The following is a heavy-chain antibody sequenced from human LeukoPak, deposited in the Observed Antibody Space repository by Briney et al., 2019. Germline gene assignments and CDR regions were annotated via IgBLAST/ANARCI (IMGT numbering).Heavy chain of an antibody. CDR1: GFTFSSYE. V-gene: IGHV3-48*03. CDR3: ARSVQPIFYYYMDV. Sequence: GGSLRLSCAASGFTFSSYEMNWVRQSPGKGLEWVSYISSSGSTIYYADSVKGRFTISRDNAKNSLYLQMNSLRAEDTAVYYCARSVQPIFYYYMDVWGKGTTVTVSS. CDR2: ISSSGSTI. D-gene: IGHD4-17*01. J-gene: IGHJ6*03.